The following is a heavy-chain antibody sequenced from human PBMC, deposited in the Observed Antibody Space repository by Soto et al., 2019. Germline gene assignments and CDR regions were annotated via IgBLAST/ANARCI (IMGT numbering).Heavy chain of an antibody. V-gene: IGHV1-18*01. CDR1: GYTFTSYG. J-gene: IGHJ4*02. D-gene: IGHD3-16*01. CDR3: ARDPALGGPFDY. Sequence: VQLVQCGAEVKKPGASVKVSCKASGYTFTSYGISWVRQAPGQGLEWMGWINAHNGNTKYAQKVQGRVTMTTDTSTSTAYMELRSLRSDDTAVYYCARDPALGGPFDYWGQGTLVTVSS. CDR2: INAHNGNT.